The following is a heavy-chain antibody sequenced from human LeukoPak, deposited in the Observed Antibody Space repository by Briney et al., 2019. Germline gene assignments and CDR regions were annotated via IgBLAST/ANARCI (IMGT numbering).Heavy chain of an antibody. Sequence: SETLSLTCTVSGGSISSYYWSWIRQPPGKGLEWIGYIYYSGSTNYNPSLKSRVTISVDTSKNQFSLKLSSVTAADTAVYYCARDRYYYGSGSYPYMDVWGKGTTVTISS. CDR1: GGSISSYY. J-gene: IGHJ6*03. CDR2: IYYSGST. D-gene: IGHD3-10*01. V-gene: IGHV4-59*12. CDR3: ARDRYYYGSGSYPYMDV.